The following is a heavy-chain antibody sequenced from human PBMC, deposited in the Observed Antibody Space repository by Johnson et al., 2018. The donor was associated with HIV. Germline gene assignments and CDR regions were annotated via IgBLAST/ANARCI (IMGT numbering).Heavy chain of an antibody. V-gene: IGHV3-11*04. D-gene: IGHD1-26*01. CDR3: ARVRERWELLLSDGSDI. CDR1: GFTFSDYY. J-gene: IGHJ3*02. Sequence: QVQLVESRGGLVKPGGSLRLSCAASGFTFSDYYMSWIRQAPGKGLEWVSYISSSGSTIYYADSVKGRFIISRDNTKNSLYLQMNSLRAEDTALYYCARVRERWELLLSDGSDIWGQGTMVTLSS. CDR2: ISSSGSTI.